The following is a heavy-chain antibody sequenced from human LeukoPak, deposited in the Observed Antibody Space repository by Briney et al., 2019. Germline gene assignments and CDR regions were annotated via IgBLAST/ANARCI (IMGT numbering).Heavy chain of an antibody. J-gene: IGHJ4*02. D-gene: IGHD3-9*01. Sequence: GGSLRLSCAASGFTFSSYEMNWVRQAPGKGLEWVSYISSSSSTTYYADSVKGRFTISRDNAKNSLYLQMNSLRDEDTAVYYCARCDILTGVYYFDYWGQGTLVTVSS. CDR1: GFTFSSYE. CDR3: ARCDILTGVYYFDY. V-gene: IGHV3-48*02. CDR2: ISSSSSTT.